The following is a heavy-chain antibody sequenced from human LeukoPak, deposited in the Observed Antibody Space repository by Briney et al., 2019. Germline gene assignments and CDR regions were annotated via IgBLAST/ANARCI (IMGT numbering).Heavy chain of an antibody. CDR1: GYTFTSYY. CDR2: INPSGGST. J-gene: IGHJ6*03. D-gene: IGHD4-17*01. CDR3: ASMTTVNWGGYYYMDV. V-gene: IGHV1-46*01. Sequence: ASVKVSCKASGYTFTSYYMHWVRQAPGQGLEWMGIINPSGGSTSYAQKFQGRVTMTRDMSTSTAYMELSSLRSEDTAVYYCASMTTVNWGGYYYMDVWSKGTTVTISS.